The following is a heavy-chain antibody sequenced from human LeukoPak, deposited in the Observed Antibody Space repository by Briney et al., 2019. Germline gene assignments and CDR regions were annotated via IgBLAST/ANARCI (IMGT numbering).Heavy chain of an antibody. V-gene: IGHV3-21*04. J-gene: IGHJ4*02. CDR2: ISSSSSYI. Sequence: PGGSLRLSCAASGFTFSSYSMNWVRQAPGKGLEWVSSISSSSSYIYYADSVKGRFTISRDNSKNSLYLQMNSLGAEDTALYYCAKESDGGDYYIDYWGQGTLVTVSS. D-gene: IGHD4/OR15-4a*01. CDR3: AKESDGGDYYIDY. CDR1: GFTFSSYS.